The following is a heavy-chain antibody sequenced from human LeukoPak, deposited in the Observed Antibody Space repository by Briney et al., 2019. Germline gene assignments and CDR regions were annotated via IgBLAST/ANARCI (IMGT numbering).Heavy chain of an antibody. J-gene: IGHJ5*02. CDR1: GGSISRDY. CDR3: AKMALRSSWVNWFDL. D-gene: IGHD6-13*01. Sequence: SETLSLTCTVSGGSISRDYWSWIRQPPGKVLEWIGDIHNSESTSYNPSLESRVSISVDTSKNQFSLNLSSVTAADTAVYYCAKMALRSSWVNWFDLWGQGALVTVSS. V-gene: IGHV4-59*01. CDR2: IHNSEST.